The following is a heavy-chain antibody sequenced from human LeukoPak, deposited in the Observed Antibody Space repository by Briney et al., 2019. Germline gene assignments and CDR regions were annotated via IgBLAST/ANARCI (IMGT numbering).Heavy chain of an antibody. CDR1: GFTFSSYS. D-gene: IGHD3-16*01. Sequence: GGSLRLSCAASGFTFSSYSMNWVRQAPGKGLEWVSYISSSSSTIYYADSVKGRFTISRDNAKNSLYLQMNSLRAEDTAVYYSARAAYVWGSFAIFGYWGQGTLVTVSS. CDR2: ISSSSSTI. J-gene: IGHJ4*02. CDR3: ARAAYVWGSFAIFGY. V-gene: IGHV3-48*01.